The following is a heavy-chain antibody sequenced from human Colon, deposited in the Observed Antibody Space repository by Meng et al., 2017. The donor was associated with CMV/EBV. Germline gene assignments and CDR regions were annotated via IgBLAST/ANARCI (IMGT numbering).Heavy chain of an antibody. Sequence: GESLKISCEASEFAINTYAMAWVRQAPGKGLDFVSLIYASGSPTHSPDSLRGRFIISRDNLKNTVYLQMNNLTPDDTAVYYCAKDLSRHYGILSGSDHWGQGTLVTVSS. CDR1: EFAINTYA. CDR3: AKDLSRHYGILSGSDH. V-gene: IGHV3-23*03. D-gene: IGHD3-9*01. CDR2: IYASGSPT. J-gene: IGHJ4*02.